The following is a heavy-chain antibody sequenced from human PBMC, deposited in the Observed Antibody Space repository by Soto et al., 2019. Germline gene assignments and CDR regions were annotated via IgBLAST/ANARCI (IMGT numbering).Heavy chain of an antibody. J-gene: IGHJ3*02. D-gene: IGHD2-15*01. CDR2: IDPNDSFI. CDR3: ARPASGGSRDAFDI. V-gene: IGHV5-10-1*01. Sequence: PGESLKISCQSSGYRFTGFWLNWVRQRPGKGLEWVGRIDPNDSFINYSPPFEGHVTISADKSISTAYLQWTRLQAADTAIYYCARPASGGSRDAFDIWGQGTMVTVSS. CDR1: GYRFTGFW.